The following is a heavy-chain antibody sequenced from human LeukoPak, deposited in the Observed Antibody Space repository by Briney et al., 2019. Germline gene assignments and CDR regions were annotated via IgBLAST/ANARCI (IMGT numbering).Heavy chain of an antibody. D-gene: IGHD2-8*01. CDR2: ISGSGGST. J-gene: IGHJ4*02. V-gene: IGHV3-23*01. Sequence: PGGSLRLSCAASGFTFSSYAMSWVRQAPGKGLEWVSAISGSGGSTYYADSVKGWFTISRDNSKNTLYLQMNSLRAEDTAVYYCALHYCTNGVCYRPISYFDYWGQGTLVTVSS. CDR3: ALHYCTNGVCYRPISYFDY. CDR1: GFTFSSYA.